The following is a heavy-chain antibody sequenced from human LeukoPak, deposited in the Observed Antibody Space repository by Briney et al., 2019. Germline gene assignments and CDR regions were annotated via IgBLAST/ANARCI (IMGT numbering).Heavy chain of an antibody. J-gene: IGHJ6*02. V-gene: IGHV3-66*02. D-gene: IGHD6-13*01. Sequence: GGSLRLSCAASGFTVSSNYMSWVRQAPGKGLEWVAVIYSGGSTYYPDSVKGRFTISRDNSKNTLYLQMNRLRAEDTAVYYCARQPGIAAAGQYYYYYYYGMDVWGQGTTVTVSS. CDR3: ARQPGIAAAGQYYYYYYYGMDV. CDR2: IYSGGST. CDR1: GFTVSSNY.